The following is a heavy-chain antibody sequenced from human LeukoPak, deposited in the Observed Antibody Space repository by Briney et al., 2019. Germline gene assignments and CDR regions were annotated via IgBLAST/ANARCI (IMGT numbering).Heavy chain of an antibody. Sequence: GRSLRLSCAASGFTFSRSAVHWVRQAPGKGLEWVAIISYDGGNKYYADSVKGRLTISRDNSKNTLYLQMNSLRAEDTAVYYCARELGDILTGYYNRFDYWGQGTLVTVSS. J-gene: IGHJ4*02. CDR1: GFTFSRSA. CDR2: ISYDGGNK. V-gene: IGHV3-30*04. D-gene: IGHD3-9*01. CDR3: ARELGDILTGYYNRFDY.